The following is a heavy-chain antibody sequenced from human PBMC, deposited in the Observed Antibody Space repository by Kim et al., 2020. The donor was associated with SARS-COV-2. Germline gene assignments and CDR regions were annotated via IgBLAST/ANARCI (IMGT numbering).Heavy chain of an antibody. J-gene: IGHJ4*02. V-gene: IGHV3-23*01. D-gene: IGHD1-26*01. Sequence: TFDADSVKGRFTNSRDTSKDTLYLQMNSQRADDTAVYYCAQGPWELRSHFWGQGVLVTVSS. CDR2: T. CDR3: AQGPWELRSHF.